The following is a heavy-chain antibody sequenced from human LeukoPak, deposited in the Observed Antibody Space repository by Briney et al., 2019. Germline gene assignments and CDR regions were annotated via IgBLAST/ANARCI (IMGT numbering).Heavy chain of an antibody. D-gene: IGHD5-18*01. CDR2: ISAYNGNT. Sequence: GASVKVSCKASGYTFTSYGISWVRQAPGQGLEWMGWISAYNGNTNYAQKLQGRVTMTTDTSTSTDYMELRSLRSDGTAVYYCARVSSAMVLYDYWGQGTLVTVSS. V-gene: IGHV1-18*01. J-gene: IGHJ4*02. CDR1: GYTFTSYG. CDR3: ARVSSAMVLYDY.